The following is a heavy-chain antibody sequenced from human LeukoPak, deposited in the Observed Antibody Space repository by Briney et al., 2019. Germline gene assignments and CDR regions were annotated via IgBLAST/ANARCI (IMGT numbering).Heavy chain of an antibody. D-gene: IGHD3-10*01. V-gene: IGHV3-21*01. CDR3: VRDNLLWFGEIDY. CDR1: GFTFSNYN. J-gene: IGHJ4*02. Sequence: GGSLRLSCAASGFTFSNYNMNWVRQAPGKGLEWVSSISSSSGSIYYADSVKGRFTVSRDNAKNSLYLQINNLRDDDTAVYYCVRDNLLWFGEIDYWGQGTLVSVSS. CDR2: ISSSSGSI.